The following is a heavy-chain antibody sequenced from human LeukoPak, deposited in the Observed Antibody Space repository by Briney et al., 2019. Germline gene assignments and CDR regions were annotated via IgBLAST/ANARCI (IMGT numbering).Heavy chain of an antibody. V-gene: IGHV4-59*08. J-gene: IGHJ3*02. CDR3: ARLAYYYDSSGYHDPFDI. CDR2: IYYSGST. Sequence: PSETLSLTCTVSGGSISSYYWSWIRQPPGKGLEWIGYIYYSGSTNYNPSLKSRVTISVDTSKNQFSLKLSSVTAADTAVYYCARLAYYYDSSGYHDPFDIWGQETMVTVSS. CDR1: GGSISSYY. D-gene: IGHD3-22*01.